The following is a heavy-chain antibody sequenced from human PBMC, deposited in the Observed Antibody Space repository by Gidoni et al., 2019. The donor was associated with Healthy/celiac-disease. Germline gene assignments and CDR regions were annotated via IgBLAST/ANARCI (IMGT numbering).Heavy chain of an antibody. V-gene: IGHV1-46*01. J-gene: IGHJ6*03. CDR3: ASQLSGYSSSWYGVPCYYYYMDV. CDR1: GYTFTSYY. CDR2: INPSGGST. D-gene: IGHD6-13*01. Sequence: QVQLVQSGAEVKKPGASVKVSCKASGYTFTSYYMHWVRQAPGQGLEWMGIINPSGGSTSYAKKFQGRVTMTRDTSTSTVYMELSSLRSEDTAVYYCASQLSGYSSSWYGVPCYYYYMDVWGKGTTVTVSS.